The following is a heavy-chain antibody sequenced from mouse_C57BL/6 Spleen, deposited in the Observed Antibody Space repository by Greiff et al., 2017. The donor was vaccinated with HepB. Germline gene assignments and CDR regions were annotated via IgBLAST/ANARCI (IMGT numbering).Heavy chain of an antibody. CDR1: GFTFSDYG. CDR2: ISSGSSTI. D-gene: IGHD3-2*02. V-gene: IGHV5-17*01. J-gene: IGHJ2*01. CDR3: ARKDSSGYVGYFDY. Sequence: EVQLQESGGGLVKPGGSLKLSCAASGFTFSDYGMHWVRQAPEKGLEWVAYISSGSSTIYYADTVKGRFTISRDNAKNTLFLQMTSLRSEDTAMYYCARKDSSGYVGYFDYWGQGTTLTVSS.